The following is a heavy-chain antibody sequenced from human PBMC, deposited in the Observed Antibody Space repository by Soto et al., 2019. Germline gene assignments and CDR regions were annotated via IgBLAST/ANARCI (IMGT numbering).Heavy chain of an antibody. CDR1: GYTFTSYG. CDR2: INAYNGNT. V-gene: IGHV1-18*01. Sequence: QVQLVQSGAEVKKPGASVKVSCKASGYTFTSYGISWVRQAPGQGLEWMGWINAYNGNTNYAQKLQGRVTMTTDTSTSTAYMELRSLRSDDTAMYYCARSPTIIGVVIHRTYYQYMDVWGKGTTVTVSS. J-gene: IGHJ6*03. D-gene: IGHD3-3*01. CDR3: ARSPTIIGVVIHRTYYQYMDV.